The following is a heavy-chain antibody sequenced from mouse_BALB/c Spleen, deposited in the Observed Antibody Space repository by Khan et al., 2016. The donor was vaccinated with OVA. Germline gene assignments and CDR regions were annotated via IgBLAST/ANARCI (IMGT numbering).Heavy chain of an antibody. CDR1: GYTFTDYY. Sequence: LVESGPELVKPGASVKISCKASGYTFTDYYINWVKQKPGQGLEWIGWIYPGSGNTKYNEKFKGMATLTVDTSSSTAHMQLSSLTSEDTAVYFCARGGYYGHSLFDYWGQGTTLTVSS. D-gene: IGHD1-1*01. V-gene: IGHV1-84*02. CDR3: ARGGYYGHSLFDY. CDR2: IYPGSGNT. J-gene: IGHJ2*01.